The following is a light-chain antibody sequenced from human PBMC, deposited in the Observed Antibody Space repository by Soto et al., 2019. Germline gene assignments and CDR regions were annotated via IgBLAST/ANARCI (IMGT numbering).Light chain of an antibody. Sequence: VGLKKSPGTLSLSPGERATLSCRASQSVDSTYLAWYQQKPDQSPRLLIYATSTRAAGIPDRFSGSGSGTDFTLTISRLEPDDVAVYYCRQYDTSPPMYTFGQGTKVDI. CDR1: QSVDSTY. V-gene: IGKV3-20*01. J-gene: IGKJ2*01. CDR3: RQYDTSPPMYT. CDR2: ATS.